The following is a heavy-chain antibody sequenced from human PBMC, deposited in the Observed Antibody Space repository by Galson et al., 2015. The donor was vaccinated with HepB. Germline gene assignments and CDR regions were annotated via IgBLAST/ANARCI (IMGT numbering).Heavy chain of an antibody. J-gene: IGHJ5*02. D-gene: IGHD3-10*01. Sequence: SVKVSCKASGYTFTGYYMHWVRQAPGQGLEWMGRINPNSGGTNYAQKFQGRVTMTRDTSISTAYMELSRLRSDDTAVYYCARETGYGSGSYSNHGNWFDPWGQGTLVTVSS. CDR3: ARETGYGSGSYSNHGNWFDP. CDR1: GYTFTGYY. V-gene: IGHV1-2*06. CDR2: INPNSGGT.